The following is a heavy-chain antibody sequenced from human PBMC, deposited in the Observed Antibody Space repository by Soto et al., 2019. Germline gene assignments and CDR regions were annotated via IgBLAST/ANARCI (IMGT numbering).Heavy chain of an antibody. D-gene: IGHD5-18*01. J-gene: IGHJ4*02. Sequence: QVQLVESGGGVVQPGRSLRLSCAASGFTFSGYAMHWVRQAPGKGLEWVAVIWYDGTNTYYGDSVKGRFTVSRDNSKITLWLQMSSLRVEDTAVYYCARAGGYGYGEQTFDYWGQGTLVTVSS. CDR1: GFTFSGYA. CDR3: ARAGGYGYGEQTFDY. V-gene: IGHV3-33*01. CDR2: IWYDGTNT.